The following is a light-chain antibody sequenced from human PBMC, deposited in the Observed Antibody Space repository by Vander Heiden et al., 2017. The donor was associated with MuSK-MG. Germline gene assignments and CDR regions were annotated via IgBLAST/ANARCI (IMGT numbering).Light chain of an antibody. V-gene: IGKV3-15*01. CDR2: GAS. CDR3: LQDYKWPRT. Sequence: EILMTQSPATLSVAPGERATLSCRASEIINRTLAWYQHKPGQPPRLPFYGASTRATDIPARFSGSGSGTEFTLIIDSMKSEDFAIYYCLQDYKWPRTFGQGPKLEIK. J-gene: IGKJ2*01. CDR1: EIINRT.